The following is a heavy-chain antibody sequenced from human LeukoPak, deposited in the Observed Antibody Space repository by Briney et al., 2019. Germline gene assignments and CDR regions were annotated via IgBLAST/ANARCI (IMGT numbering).Heavy chain of an antibody. D-gene: IGHD3-22*01. CDR3: AKERSSGVYRLFDY. V-gene: IGHV3-23*01. CDR2: ISGSGDNT. Sequence: GGSLRLSCAASGFTFSTYAVNWVRQAPGKGLEWVSGISGSGDNTYYTDSVKGRFTISRDNSKDTLYLQMNSLRAEDTAVYYCAKERSSGVYRLFDYWGQGTLVTVSS. J-gene: IGHJ4*02. CDR1: GFTFSTYA.